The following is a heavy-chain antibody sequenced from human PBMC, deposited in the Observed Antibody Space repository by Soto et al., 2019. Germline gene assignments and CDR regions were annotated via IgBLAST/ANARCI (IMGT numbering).Heavy chain of an antibody. CDR3: ASTEYYYDSSGYLDWFDP. D-gene: IGHD3-22*01. Sequence: SETLSLTCTVSGGSVSSGSYYWSWIRQPPGKGLEWIGYIYYSGSTNYNPSLKSRVTISVDTSKNQFSLKLSSVTAADTAVYYCASTEYYYDSSGYLDWFDPWGQGTLVNVSS. CDR1: GGSVSSGSYY. J-gene: IGHJ5*02. CDR2: IYYSGST. V-gene: IGHV4-61*01.